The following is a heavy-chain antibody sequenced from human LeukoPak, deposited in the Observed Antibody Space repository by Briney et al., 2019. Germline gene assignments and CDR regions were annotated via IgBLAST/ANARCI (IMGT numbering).Heavy chain of an antibody. CDR3: ARDQGAYYFDTSGYYYPVGALDS. Sequence: PGGSLRLSCAATGFTFSSYPMYWVRQAPGKGLEWVAVILHDGREKYYADSVKGRFTISRDNSKKNTLYLQMTSLRAEDTAVYYCARDQGAYYFDTSGYYYPVGALDSWGQGTLVTVSS. V-gene: IGHV3-30*04. CDR2: ILHDGREK. CDR1: GFTFSSYP. D-gene: IGHD3-22*01. J-gene: IGHJ4*02.